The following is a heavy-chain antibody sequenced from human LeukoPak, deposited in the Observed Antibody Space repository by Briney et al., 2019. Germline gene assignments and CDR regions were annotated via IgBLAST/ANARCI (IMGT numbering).Heavy chain of an antibody. CDR3: ASRPFETTVVPWDFY. Sequence: GESLKISCKGSGYNFNTYWVAGVRPLPGKGLEWMGIIRPMNSDMRYSPSFQGQVTISADRSINTAYLQWSSLTASDTAMYYCASRPFETTVVPWDFYWGQGTQVTVSS. J-gene: IGHJ4*02. V-gene: IGHV5-51*01. D-gene: IGHD4-23*01. CDR2: IRPMNSDM. CDR1: GYNFNTYW.